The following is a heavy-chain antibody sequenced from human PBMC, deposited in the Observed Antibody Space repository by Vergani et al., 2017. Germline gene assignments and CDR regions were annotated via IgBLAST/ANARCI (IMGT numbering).Heavy chain of an antibody. V-gene: IGHV4-61*02. CDR2: IYTSGST. D-gene: IGHD3-22*01. J-gene: IGHJ6*02. Sequence: QVQLQESGPGLVKPSQTLSLTCTVSGGSISSGSYYWSWIRQPAGKGLEWIGRIYTSGSTNYNPSLKSRVTISVDTSKNQFSLKLSSVTAADTAVYYCARASYYYDSSGYYYYYYGMDVWGQGTTVTVSS. CDR3: ARASYYYDSSGYYYYYYGMDV. CDR1: GGSISSGSYY.